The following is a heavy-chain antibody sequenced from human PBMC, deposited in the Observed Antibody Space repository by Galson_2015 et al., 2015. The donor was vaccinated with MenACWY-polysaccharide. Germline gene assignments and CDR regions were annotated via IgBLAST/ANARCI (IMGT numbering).Heavy chain of an antibody. CDR2: MNPNSGNT. CDR3: ARIIGRKHPLVGS. Sequence: SVKVSCKASGYKFSSYDINWVRQASGQGLEWMGWMNPNSGNTGYAQRFQGRVAMTSNTATSTAYMELRMLRYDDTAVYYCARIIGRKHPLVGSWGQGTLVSVS. CDR1: GYKFSSYD. V-gene: IGHV1-8*01. J-gene: IGHJ4*02.